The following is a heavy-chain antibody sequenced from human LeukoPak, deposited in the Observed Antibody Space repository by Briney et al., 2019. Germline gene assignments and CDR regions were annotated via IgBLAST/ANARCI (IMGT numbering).Heavy chain of an antibody. CDR1: GASLSSYY. CDR2: IYYSGST. CDR3: ARPGGYSYGKDY. V-gene: IGHV4-39*01. D-gene: IGHD5-18*01. Sequence: SETLSLTCNVSGASLSSYYWDWLRQSPGRGLEWIGSIYYSGSTYYNPSLKSRVTISVDTSKNQFSLKLSSVTAADTAVYYCARPGGYSYGKDYWGQGTLVTVSS. J-gene: IGHJ4*02.